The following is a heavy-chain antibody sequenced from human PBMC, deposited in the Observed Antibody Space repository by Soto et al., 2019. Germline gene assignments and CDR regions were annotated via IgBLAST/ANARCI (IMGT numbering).Heavy chain of an antibody. Sequence: SETLSLTCAAYGGSFSGYYWSWIRQPPGKGLEWIGEINHSGSTNYNPSLKSRVTISVYTSKYQFSLKLSSVTAADTAVYYCARVRRYFDWLLQPFDYWGQGTLVTVSS. CDR1: GGSFSGYY. CDR3: ARVRRYFDWLLQPFDY. CDR2: INHSGST. D-gene: IGHD3-9*01. J-gene: IGHJ4*02. V-gene: IGHV4-34*01.